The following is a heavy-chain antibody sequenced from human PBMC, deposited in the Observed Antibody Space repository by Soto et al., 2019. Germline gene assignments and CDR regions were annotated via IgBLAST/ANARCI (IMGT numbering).Heavy chain of an antibody. CDR2: IYYSGST. CDR1: GGSISSSSYY. V-gene: IGHV4-39*01. Sequence: SETLSLTCTVSGGSISSSSYYWGWIRQPPGKGLEWIGSIYYSGSTYYNPSLKSRVTISVDTSKNQFSLKLSSVTAADTAVYYCASPGRGYCSGGSCPYYYYYMDVWGKGTTVTVSS. D-gene: IGHD2-15*01. CDR3: ASPGRGYCSGGSCPYYYYYMDV. J-gene: IGHJ6*03.